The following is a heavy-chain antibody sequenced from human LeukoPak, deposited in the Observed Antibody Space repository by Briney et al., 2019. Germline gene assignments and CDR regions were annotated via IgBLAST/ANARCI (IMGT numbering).Heavy chain of an antibody. V-gene: IGHV1-2*06. CDR1: GYTFTGYY. Sequence: ASVTVSCKASGYTFTGYYMHWVRQAPGQGLEWMGRINPNSGGTNYAQKFQGRVTMTRDTSISTAYMELSRLRSDDTAVYYCASSERSSRGWYSVWGQGTLVTVSS. J-gene: IGHJ4*02. D-gene: IGHD6-19*01. CDR2: INPNSGGT. CDR3: ASSERSSRGWYSV.